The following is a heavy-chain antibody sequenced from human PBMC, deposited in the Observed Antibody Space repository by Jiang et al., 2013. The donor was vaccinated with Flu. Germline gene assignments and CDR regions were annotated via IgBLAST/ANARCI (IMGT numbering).Heavy chain of an antibody. V-gene: IGHV2-26*01. Sequence: EKSYSTSLKSRLTISKDTSKSQVVLTMTNMDPVDTATYYCARISQITGTTGFDYWGQGTLVTVSS. CDR2: EK. J-gene: IGHJ4*02. CDR3: ARISQITGTTGFDY. D-gene: IGHD1/OR15-1a*01.